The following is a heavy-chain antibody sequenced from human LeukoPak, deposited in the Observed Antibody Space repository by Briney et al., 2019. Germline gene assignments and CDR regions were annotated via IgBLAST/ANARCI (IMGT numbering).Heavy chain of an antibody. D-gene: IGHD2-15*01. V-gene: IGHV1-69*13. CDR1: GGTFSSYA. CDR2: IIPIFGTA. J-gene: IGHJ6*02. Sequence: ASVKVSCKASGGTFSSYAISWVRQAPGQGLEWMGGIIPIFGTANYAQKFQGRVTITADESTSTAYMELSSLRSEDTAVYYCARDPVVVVAATHYYYGMDVWGQGTTVTVSS. CDR3: ARDPVVVVAATHYYYGMDV.